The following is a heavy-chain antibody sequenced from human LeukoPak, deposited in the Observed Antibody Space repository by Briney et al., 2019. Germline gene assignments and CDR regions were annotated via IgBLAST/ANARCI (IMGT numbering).Heavy chain of an antibody. J-gene: IGHJ4*02. D-gene: IGHD4-17*01. Sequence: ASVRVSCKAPRYTFTDYYMHWVRQAPGQGLEWMGWINPNSGGTNYAQKFQGRVTMTRDTSISTAYMELSRLRSDDTAVYYCARGRNTVTTPFDYWGQGTLVTVSS. V-gene: IGHV1-2*02. CDR3: ARGRNTVTTPFDY. CDR2: INPNSGGT. CDR1: RYTFTDYY.